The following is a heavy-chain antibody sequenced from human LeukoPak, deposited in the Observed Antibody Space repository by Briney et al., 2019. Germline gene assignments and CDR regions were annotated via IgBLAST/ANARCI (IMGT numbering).Heavy chain of an antibody. CDR3: ARGTGSYILDY. Sequence: PRGSLRPSCAASGFTSSSYWMHWVRHPPEKGLVWVSRIKSDGSSTSYADSVKGRFTISRDNAENTLYLQMNSLRAEDTAVYYCARGTGSYILDYWGQGTLVTVS. J-gene: IGHJ4*02. V-gene: IGHV3-74*01. CDR1: GFTSSSYW. CDR2: IKSDGSST. D-gene: IGHD6-6*01.